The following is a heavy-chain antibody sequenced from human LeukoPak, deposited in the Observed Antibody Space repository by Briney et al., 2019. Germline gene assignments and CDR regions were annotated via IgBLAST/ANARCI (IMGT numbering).Heavy chain of an antibody. D-gene: IGHD1-26*01. Sequence: ASVKVSCKAPGGTFSSYAISWVRQAPGQGLEWMGGIIPIFGTANYAQKFQGRVTITADESTSTAYMELSSLRSEDTAVYYCATRPPYSGSQYYFDYWGQGTLVTVSS. V-gene: IGHV1-69*13. CDR1: GGTFSSYA. CDR3: ATRPPYSGSQYYFDY. J-gene: IGHJ4*02. CDR2: IIPIFGTA.